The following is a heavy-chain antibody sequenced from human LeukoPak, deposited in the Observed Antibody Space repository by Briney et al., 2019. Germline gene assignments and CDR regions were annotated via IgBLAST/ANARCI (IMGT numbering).Heavy chain of an antibody. Sequence: SETLSLTCAVYGGSFSGYYWSWIRQPPGKGLEWIGEINHSGSTNYNPSLKSRVTISVDTSKNQFSLKLSSVTAADTAVYYCARGLLFFMGGSWPNWFDPWGQGTLVTVSS. CDR1: GGSFSGYY. D-gene: IGHD6-13*01. V-gene: IGHV4-34*01. J-gene: IGHJ5*02. CDR2: INHSGST. CDR3: ARGLLFFMGGSWPNWFDP.